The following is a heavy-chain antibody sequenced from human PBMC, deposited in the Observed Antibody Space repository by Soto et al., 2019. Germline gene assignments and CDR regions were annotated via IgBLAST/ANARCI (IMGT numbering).Heavy chain of an antibody. Sequence: PGGSLRLSCAASGFSFSTYAMSWVRQAPGKGLEWVSTISGTGGTTDYADSVKGRFTISRDNSKNTLFIQMNSLRAEDTAVYYCARDPSITIFGVVITYYFDYWGQGTLVTVSS. CDR2: ISGTGGTT. D-gene: IGHD3-3*01. V-gene: IGHV3-23*01. J-gene: IGHJ4*02. CDR3: ARDPSITIFGVVITYYFDY. CDR1: GFSFSTYA.